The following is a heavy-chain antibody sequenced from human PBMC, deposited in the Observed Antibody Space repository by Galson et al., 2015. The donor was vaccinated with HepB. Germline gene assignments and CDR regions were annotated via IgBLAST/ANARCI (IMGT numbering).Heavy chain of an antibody. V-gene: IGHV4-59*01. D-gene: IGHD4-11*01. CDR2: IYYTGST. CDR3: ARDSAYRFDY. J-gene: IGHJ4*02. Sequence: SETLSLTCTVSAGSISNFCCGWIRQPPGKGLEWLGYIYYTGSTKYNSSIKSRATISLDTSKNQFTLKLSSVTAADTSVYYCARDSAYRFDYWGQGTLVTVSS. CDR1: AGSISNFC.